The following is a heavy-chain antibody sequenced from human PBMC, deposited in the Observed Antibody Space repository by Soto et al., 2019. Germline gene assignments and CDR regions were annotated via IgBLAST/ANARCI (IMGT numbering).Heavy chain of an antibody. D-gene: IGHD3-10*01. CDR3: ARGVLLDY. V-gene: IGHV4-30-2*01. Sequence: LSLTCAVSGGSISSGGYSLSWIRQPPGKGLEWIGYIYHSGSTYYNPSLKSRVTISVDRSKNQFSLKLSSVTAADTAVYYCARGVLLDYWGQGTLVTVSS. J-gene: IGHJ4*02. CDR2: IYHSGST. CDR1: GGSISSGGYS.